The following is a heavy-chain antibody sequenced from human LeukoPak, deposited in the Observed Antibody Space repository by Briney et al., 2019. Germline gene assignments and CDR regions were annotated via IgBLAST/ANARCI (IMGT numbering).Heavy chain of an antibody. D-gene: IGHD3-22*01. V-gene: IGHV3-30*02. CDR3: AKDIRGFHYYDSSGYYY. J-gene: IGHJ4*02. CDR1: GFTFSSYG. Sequence: PGGSLRLSCVASGFTFSSYGMHWVRQAPGKGLEWVAFIRYDGSNKYYADSVKGRFTISRDNSKNTLYLQMNSLRAEDTAVYYCAKDIRGFHYYDSSGYYYWGQGTLVTVSS. CDR2: IRYDGSNK.